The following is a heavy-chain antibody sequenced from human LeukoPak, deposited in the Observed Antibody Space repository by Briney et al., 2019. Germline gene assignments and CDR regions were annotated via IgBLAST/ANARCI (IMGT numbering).Heavy chain of an antibody. Sequence: PGGSLRLSCAASGFTFSSYAMSWVRQAPGKGLEWVSAISGSGGSTYYADSVKGRFTISRDNSKNTLYLQMNSLRAEDTAVYYCAKDLGLWFGELLHDYWGQGTLVTVSS. D-gene: IGHD3-10*01. V-gene: IGHV3-23*01. CDR1: GFTFSSYA. J-gene: IGHJ4*02. CDR2: ISGSGGST. CDR3: AKDLGLWFGELLHDY.